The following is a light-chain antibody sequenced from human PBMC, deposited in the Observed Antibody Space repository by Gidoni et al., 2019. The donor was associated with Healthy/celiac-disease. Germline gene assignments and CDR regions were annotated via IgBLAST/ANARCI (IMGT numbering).Light chain of an antibody. CDR2: DAS. V-gene: IGKV1-33*01. CDR3: QQYDNLLFT. J-gene: IGKJ3*01. CDR1: QDISKY. Sequence: DIQMTQSPSSLSASLGDRATITCQASQDISKYLNWYQQKPGKAPRLLIYDASNLETGVPSRFSGSGSGTDFTFTISSLQPEDIATYYCQQYDNLLFTFGPGTKVDIK.